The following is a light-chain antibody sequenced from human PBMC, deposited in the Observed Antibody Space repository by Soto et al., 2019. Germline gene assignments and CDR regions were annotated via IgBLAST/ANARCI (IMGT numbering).Light chain of an antibody. CDR3: QQYGSSPLWT. V-gene: IGKV3-20*01. CDR2: GAS. J-gene: IGKJ1*01. Sequence: EIVLTQSPGTLSLSPGERATLSCRASQSVSSSYLAWYQQKPGQAPRLLIYGASSRATGIPDRFSGRGSGTDFTLTISRLEPEDFAVYYCQQYGSSPLWTFGQGTMVEIK. CDR1: QSVSSSY.